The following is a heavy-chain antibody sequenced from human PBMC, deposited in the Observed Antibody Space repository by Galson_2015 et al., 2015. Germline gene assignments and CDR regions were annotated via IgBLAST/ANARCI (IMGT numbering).Heavy chain of an antibody. CDR2: ISGSGDNT. V-gene: IGHV3-23*01. CDR3: AKDRYNWNYYTFDV. Sequence: SLRLSCAASGFIFSNLAMSWVRRVPGKGLEWVSGISGSGDNTNYADSVKGRFTISRDNSKNTLYLQMNRLRAEDTALYYRAKDRYNWNYYTFDVWGQGTMVTVSS. D-gene: IGHD1-7*01. J-gene: IGHJ3*01. CDR1: GFIFSNLA.